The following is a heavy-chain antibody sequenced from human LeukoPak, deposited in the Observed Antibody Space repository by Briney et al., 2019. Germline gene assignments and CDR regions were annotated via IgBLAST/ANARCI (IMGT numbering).Heavy chain of an antibody. V-gene: IGHV3-21*01. Sequence: PGGSLRLSCAASGFTFSSYSMNWVRQAPGKGLEWVSSISSSSSYIYYADSVKGRFTISRDNAKNSLYLQMNSLRAEEMAVYYCARSPLGTIAAAGNQGYWGQGTLVTVSS. CDR3: ARSPLGTIAAAGNQGY. CDR1: GFTFSSYS. D-gene: IGHD6-13*01. CDR2: ISSSSSYI. J-gene: IGHJ4*02.